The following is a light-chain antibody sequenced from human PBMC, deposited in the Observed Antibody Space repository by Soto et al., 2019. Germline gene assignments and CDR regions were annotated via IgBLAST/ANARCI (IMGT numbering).Light chain of an antibody. CDR2: EVS. V-gene: IGLV2-14*01. CDR3: SSYTSNSALYV. CDR1: SSDVGGYNY. J-gene: IGLJ1*01. Sequence: QSALTQPASVSGSHGQSITIYCTGTSSDVGGYNYVSWYLQYAGKAPKLMIYEVSNRPSGVSNRFSGSKSGNTASLTISGLQAEDEADYYCSSYTSNSALYVFGTGTKLTVL.